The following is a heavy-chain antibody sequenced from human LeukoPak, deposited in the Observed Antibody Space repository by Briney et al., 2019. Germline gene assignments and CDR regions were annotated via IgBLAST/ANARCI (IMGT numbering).Heavy chain of an antibody. CDR2: INSNGSST. J-gene: IGHJ4*02. CDR1: GFSFSSSS. D-gene: IGHD6-6*01. Sequence: GGSLRLSCAASGFSFSSSSMHWVRQPPGKGLVWVSLINSNGSSTFYADSVKGRFTISRDNAKNTVHLHMNSLRAEDTAIYYCARALGSVADFWGQGTMVTVSS. V-gene: IGHV3-74*01. CDR3: ARALGSVADF.